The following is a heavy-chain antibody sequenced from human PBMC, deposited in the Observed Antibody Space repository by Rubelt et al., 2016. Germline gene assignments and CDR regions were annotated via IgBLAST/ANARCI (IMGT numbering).Heavy chain of an antibody. CDR2: IYHTGST. CDR1: GSSIGSGYY. J-gene: IGHJ5*02. Sequence: QLQESGPGLVKPSDTLSLTCTVSGSSIGSGYYWGWIRQPPGKGLEWIGNIYHTGSTYYNPSLKSRVTISVDTSKNQFSRKLIAVTAADTAVYYCAGVGGYGYGQGWFDPWGQGTLVTVSS. D-gene: IGHD5-18*01. CDR3: AGVGGYGYGQGWFDP. V-gene: IGHV4-38-2*02.